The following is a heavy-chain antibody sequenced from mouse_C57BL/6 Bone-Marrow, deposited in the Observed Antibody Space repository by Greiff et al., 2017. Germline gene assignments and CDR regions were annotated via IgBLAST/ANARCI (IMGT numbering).Heavy chain of an antibody. CDR1: GYTFTSYW. J-gene: IGHJ3*01. Sequence: QVQLQQPGAELVRPGTSVKLSCKASGYTFTSYWMHWVKQRPGQGLEWIGVIDPSDSYTNYNQKFKGKATLTVDTSSSTAYMQLNSLTSEYSAVYYYARGSIITPWFAYWGQGTLVTVSA. D-gene: IGHD1-1*01. V-gene: IGHV1-59*01. CDR3: ARGSIITPWFAY. CDR2: IDPSDSYT.